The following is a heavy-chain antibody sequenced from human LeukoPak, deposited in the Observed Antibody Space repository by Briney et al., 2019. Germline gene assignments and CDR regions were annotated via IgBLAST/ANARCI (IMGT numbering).Heavy chain of an antibody. V-gene: IGHV4-39*07. D-gene: IGHD3-22*01. J-gene: IGHJ5*02. CDR3: ARARYYYDSSGYCNDH. CDR1: GGSISSSSYY. CDR2: IYYSGST. Sequence: SETLSLTCTVSGGSISSSSYYWGWLRQPPGTGLEWIGSIYYSGSTYYNPSLKSRVTISVDTSKNQFSLKLSSVTAADTAVYYCARARYYYDSSGYCNDHWGQGTLVTVSS.